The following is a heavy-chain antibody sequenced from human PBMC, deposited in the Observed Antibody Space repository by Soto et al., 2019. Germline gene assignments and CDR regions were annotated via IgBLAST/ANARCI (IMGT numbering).Heavy chain of an antibody. CDR3: ARASSSSSAADY. CDR1: GESISSGGYD. D-gene: IGHD6-6*01. J-gene: IGHJ4*02. CDR2: IYDSESA. Sequence: SETLSLTCNVSGESISSGGYDWSWIRHHPRKGLEWIGYIYDSESAYYNPSLKSRVTISMDTSKNHFAMRLSSVTDADTAVYYCARASSSSSAADYWGQGTLVTVSS. V-gene: IGHV4-31*03.